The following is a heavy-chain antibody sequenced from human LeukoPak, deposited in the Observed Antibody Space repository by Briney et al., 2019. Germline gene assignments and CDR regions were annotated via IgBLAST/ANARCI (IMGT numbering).Heavy chain of an antibody. CDR2: TYYSGST. Sequence: KPSETLSLTCTVSGGSISSYYWSWIRQPPGKGLEWIGYTYYSGSTNYNPSLKSRVTISVDTSKNQFSLKLSSVTAADTAVYYCAREPTVTNAFDIWGQGTMVTVSS. J-gene: IGHJ3*02. V-gene: IGHV4-59*01. CDR1: GGSISSYY. CDR3: AREPTVTNAFDI. D-gene: IGHD4-17*01.